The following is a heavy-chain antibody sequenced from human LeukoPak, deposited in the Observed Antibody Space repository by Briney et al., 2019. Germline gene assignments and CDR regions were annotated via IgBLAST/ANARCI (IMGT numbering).Heavy chain of an antibody. CDR3: ARAAVNDMTAFDI. CDR2: INPNNGVT. D-gene: IGHD1-1*01. J-gene: IGHJ3*02. Sequence: ASVKVSCKASGYTFTSYYMHWVRQAPGQGLEWMGWINPNNGVTNYAQKFQGRVTMTRDTSISTAYMELSRLISDDTAVYYCARAAVNDMTAFDIWGQGTMVTVSS. V-gene: IGHV1-2*02. CDR1: GYTFTSYY.